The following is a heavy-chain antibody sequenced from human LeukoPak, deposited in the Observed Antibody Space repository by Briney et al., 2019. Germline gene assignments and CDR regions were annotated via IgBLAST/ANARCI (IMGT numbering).Heavy chain of an antibody. CDR3: ARDLNSSGWKRFDY. CDR2: TYYRSNFYN. J-gene: IGHJ4*02. V-gene: IGHV6-1*01. D-gene: IGHD6-19*01. Sequence: SQTLSLTCAISGDSVSNNRAAWNWIRQSPSRGLEWLGRTYYRSNFYNDYAVSVKSRITINADTSKNQFSLQLNSVTPEDTAVYYCARDLNSSGWKRFDYWGQGTLVTVSS. CDR1: GDSVSNNRAA.